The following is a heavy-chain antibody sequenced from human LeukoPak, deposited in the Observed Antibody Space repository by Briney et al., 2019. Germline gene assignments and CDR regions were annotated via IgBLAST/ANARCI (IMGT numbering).Heavy chain of an antibody. D-gene: IGHD2-15*01. CDR3: AREGSWVGDCSGGSCYLDY. Sequence: ASVKVSCKASGYTFTSYAMHWVRQAPGQRLEWMGWINAGNGNTKYSQKFQGRVTITRDTSASTAYMELSSLRSEDTAVYYCAREGSWVGDCSGGSCYLDYWGQGTLVTVSS. CDR1: GYTFTSYA. J-gene: IGHJ4*02. CDR2: INAGNGNT. V-gene: IGHV1-3*01.